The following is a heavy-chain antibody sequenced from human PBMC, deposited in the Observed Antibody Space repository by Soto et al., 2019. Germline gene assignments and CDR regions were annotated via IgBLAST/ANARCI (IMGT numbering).Heavy chain of an antibody. CDR3: VRDDSSFPDI. J-gene: IGHJ4*02. CDR2: ITPFNGNT. CDR1: GYNFISYG. Sequence: QIQLVQSGPESKKPGASVKVSCQTSGYNFISYGLSWVRQAPGQGLEWMGWITPFNGNTNYPQRFRGKITMTTDTATNTGYVEVRNLKSDDTAVYYCVRDDSSFPDIWGPGTLVTVSS. D-gene: IGHD2-15*01. V-gene: IGHV1-18*04.